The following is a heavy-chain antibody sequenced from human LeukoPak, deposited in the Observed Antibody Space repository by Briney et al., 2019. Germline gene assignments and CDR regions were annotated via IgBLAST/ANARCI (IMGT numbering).Heavy chain of an antibody. V-gene: IGHV1-69*13. CDR3: ARDRDLYSGSDSSPYYFDY. Sequence: SVKVSCKASGGTFSSYAISWVRQAPGQGLEWMGGIIPIFGTANYAQKFQGRVTITADESTSTAYMELSSLRSEDTAVYYCARDRDLYSGSDSSPYYFDYWGQGTLVTVSS. J-gene: IGHJ4*02. D-gene: IGHD5-12*01. CDR1: GGTFSSYA. CDR2: IIPIFGTA.